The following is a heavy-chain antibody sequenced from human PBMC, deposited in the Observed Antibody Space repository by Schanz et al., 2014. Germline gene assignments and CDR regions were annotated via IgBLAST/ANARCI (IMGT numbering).Heavy chain of an antibody. J-gene: IGHJ4*02. V-gene: IGHV3-48*01. CDR2: ITYNGGTI. CDR3: ARKVVATIGGYYDN. D-gene: IGHD5-12*01. CDR1: GITFSSHS. Sequence: VQLVESGGGVVQPGRSLRLSCAASGITFSSHSFNWVRQAPGKGLEWISYITYNGGTIYYADSVKGRFTISRDNAKNSLYLEMNSLRAEDTALDYCARKVVATIGGYYDNWGQGTLVIVSS.